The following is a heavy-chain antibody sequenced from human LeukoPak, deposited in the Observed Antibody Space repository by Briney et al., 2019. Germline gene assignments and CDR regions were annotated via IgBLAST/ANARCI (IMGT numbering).Heavy chain of an antibody. D-gene: IGHD2-2*01. J-gene: IGHJ4*02. Sequence: GGSLRLSRAASGFTFSIYSITWVRQAPGKGLEWVSSISSSSSFIYYADSVKGRFTISRDNAKNSLYLQMNSLRAEDTAVYYCAREAPLGWVVVPADIWGEGALVTVSS. CDR2: ISSSSSFI. V-gene: IGHV3-21*01. CDR1: GFTFSIYS. CDR3: AREAPLGWVVVPADI.